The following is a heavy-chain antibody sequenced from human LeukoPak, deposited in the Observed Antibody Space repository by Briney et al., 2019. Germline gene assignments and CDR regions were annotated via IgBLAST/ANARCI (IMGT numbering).Heavy chain of an antibody. CDR3: TRDTDGSLDY. CDR2: RKQDGSTK. CDR1: GFTFTNSW. Sequence: PGGSLRLSCAASGFTFTNSWLAWVRQAPGKGLELVANRKQDGSTKHYADSLMGRCTIFRDNPNNSLYLQMNNLRADDTDVYYCTRDTDGSLDYWGQGILVTVAS. J-gene: IGHJ4*02. V-gene: IGHV3-7*01. D-gene: IGHD1-26*01.